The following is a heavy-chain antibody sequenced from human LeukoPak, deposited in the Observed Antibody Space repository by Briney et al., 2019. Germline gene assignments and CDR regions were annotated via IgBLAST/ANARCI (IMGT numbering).Heavy chain of an antibody. V-gene: IGHV4-34*01. Sequence: SETLSLTCAVYGGSFSGYYWSWTRQPPGKGLEWIGEINHSGSTNYNPSLKSRVTISVDTSKNQFSLKLSSVTAADTAVYYCARVKYQLRILGWFDPWGQGTLVTVPS. J-gene: IGHJ5*02. D-gene: IGHD2-2*01. CDR1: GGSFSGYY. CDR3: ARVKYQLRILGWFDP. CDR2: INHSGST.